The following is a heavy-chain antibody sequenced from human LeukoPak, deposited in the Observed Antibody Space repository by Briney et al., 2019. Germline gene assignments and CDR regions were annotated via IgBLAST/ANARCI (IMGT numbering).Heavy chain of an antibody. J-gene: IGHJ4*02. CDR1: GFTFSDYY. CDR2: ISSSGTTI. CDR3: ASMPSYYDGSGYYYVNY. Sequence: GGSLRPSCAASGFTFSDYYMSWIRQAPGKGLEWVSFISSSGTTIYYAASVKGRFTISRDNAKNSLYLQMNSLRADDTAVYYCASMPSYYDGSGYYYVNYWGQGTLVTVSS. V-gene: IGHV3-11*01. D-gene: IGHD3-22*01.